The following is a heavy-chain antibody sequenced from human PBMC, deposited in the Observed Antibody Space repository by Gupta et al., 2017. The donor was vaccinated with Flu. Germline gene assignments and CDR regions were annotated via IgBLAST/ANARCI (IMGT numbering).Heavy chain of an antibody. D-gene: IGHD3-16*01. CDR1: GFTFSSYS. V-gene: IGHV3-21*01. Sequence: EVQLVESGGGLVKPGGSLRLSCAASGFTFSSYSMNWVRQAPGKGLEWVSSISSSSSYIYYADSVKGRFTISRENAKNSLYLQMNSLRAEDTTVYYCARGGGYWYFDLWGRGTLVTVSS. CDR2: ISSSSSYI. CDR3: ARGGGYWYFDL. J-gene: IGHJ2*01.